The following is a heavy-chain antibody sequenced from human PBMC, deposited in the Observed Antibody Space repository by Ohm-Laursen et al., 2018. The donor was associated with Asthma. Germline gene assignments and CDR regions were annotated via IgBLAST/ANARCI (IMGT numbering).Heavy chain of an antibody. V-gene: IGHV3-33*01. CDR2: IWYDGSNK. CDR1: GFTFSSYG. J-gene: IGHJ5*02. Sequence: SLRLSCAASGFTFSSYGMHWVRQAPGKGLEWVAVIWYDGSNKYYADPVKGRFTISRDNSKNTLYLQMNSLRAEDTAVYYCARDGIVGAIPGYWFDPWGQGTLVTVSS. D-gene: IGHD1-26*01. CDR3: ARDGIVGAIPGYWFDP.